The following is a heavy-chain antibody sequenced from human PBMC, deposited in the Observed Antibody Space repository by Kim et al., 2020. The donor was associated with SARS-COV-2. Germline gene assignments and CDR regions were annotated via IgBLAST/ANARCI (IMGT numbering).Heavy chain of an antibody. CDR3: AADHRVWLQDDAFDI. V-gene: IGHV1-58*01. CDR1: GFTFTSSA. D-gene: IGHD2-21*01. CDR2: IVVGSGNT. Sequence: SVKVSCKASGFTFTSSAVQWVRQARGQRLEWIGWIVVGSGNTNYAQKFQERVTITRDMSTSTAYMELSSLRSEDTAVYYCAADHRVWLQDDAFDIWGQGTMVTVSS. J-gene: IGHJ3*02.